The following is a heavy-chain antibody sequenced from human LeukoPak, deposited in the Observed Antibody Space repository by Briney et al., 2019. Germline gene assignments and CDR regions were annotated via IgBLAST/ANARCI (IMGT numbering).Heavy chain of an antibody. J-gene: IGHJ3*02. CDR3: ARVPTYWEGALHI. D-gene: IGHD1-26*01. CDR2: IYTSGST. Sequence: NSSETLSLTCTVSSGPISSYYWSWIRQPAGKGLEWIGRIYTSGSTNYNPSLKSRVTISIDMSRNQFSLKLSSLPAADTAVYYCARVPTYWEGALHIWGQGTMVSVSS. V-gene: IGHV4-4*07. CDR1: SGPISSYY.